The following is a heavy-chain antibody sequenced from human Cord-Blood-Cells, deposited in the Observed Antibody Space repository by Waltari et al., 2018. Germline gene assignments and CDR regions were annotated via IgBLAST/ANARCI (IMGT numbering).Heavy chain of an antibody. J-gene: IGHJ4*02. V-gene: IGHV1-24*01. CDR3: ATDRFSGSFLFFDY. CDR2: LDPEDGET. Sequence: QVQLVQSGAEVKKPGASVKVSCKVSGYTLTELSMHWVRQAPGKGLEWMGGLDPEDGETSDEQKFQGRVTMTEDTSTDTAYMELSSLRSEDTAVYYCATDRFSGSFLFFDYWGQGTLVTVSS. D-gene: IGHD1-26*01. CDR1: GYTLTELS.